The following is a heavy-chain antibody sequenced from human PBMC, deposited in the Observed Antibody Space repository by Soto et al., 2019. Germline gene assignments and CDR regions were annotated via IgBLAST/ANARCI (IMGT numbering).Heavy chain of an antibody. CDR2: MNPNSGNT. CDR1: GYTFTSYD. V-gene: IGHV1-8*01. J-gene: IGHJ6*02. CDR3: ARSGVRISIFGVVNPFYYYGIDF. Sequence: ASVKVSCKASGYTFTSYDINWVRQATGQGLEWMGWMNPNSGNTDYAQKVQGRVTMTRNTSRSTAYMELSSLRSEDMAVYYCARSGVRISIFGVVNPFYYYGIDFWGQGTTVTVSS. D-gene: IGHD3-3*01.